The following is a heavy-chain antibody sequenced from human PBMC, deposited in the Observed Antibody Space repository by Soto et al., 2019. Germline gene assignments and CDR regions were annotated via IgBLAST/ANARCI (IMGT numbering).Heavy chain of an antibody. J-gene: IGHJ4*02. CDR1: GYTFTNFG. CDR2: ISAYNGNT. V-gene: IGHV1-18*01. Sequence: QVQLVQSGAEVKKPGASVKVSCKASGYTFTNFGISWVRQAPGQGLEWMGWISAYNGNTNYAQNFQGRVTMTTVTSPSTANMEPRRLRSDDTAVYYCARVVTPVDYRGQGTLVTVSS. CDR3: ARVVTPVDY. D-gene: IGHD2-21*02.